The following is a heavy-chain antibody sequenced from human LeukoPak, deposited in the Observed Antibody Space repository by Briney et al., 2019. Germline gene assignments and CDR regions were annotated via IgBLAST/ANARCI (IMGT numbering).Heavy chain of an antibody. V-gene: IGHV3-21*01. CDR2: ISSSSSYI. CDR3: ASDQFDIVVVPAARNDY. Sequence: GGSLRLSCAASGFTFSSYSMNWVRQAPGKGLEWVSSISSSSSYIYYADSVKGRLTISRDNAKNSLYLQMNSLRAEDTAVYYCASDQFDIVVVPAARNDYWGQGTLVTVSS. J-gene: IGHJ4*02. CDR1: GFTFSSYS. D-gene: IGHD2-2*01.